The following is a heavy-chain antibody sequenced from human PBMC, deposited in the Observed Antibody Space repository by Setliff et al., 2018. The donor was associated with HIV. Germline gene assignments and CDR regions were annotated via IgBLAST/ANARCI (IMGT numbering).Heavy chain of an antibody. V-gene: IGHV3-9*03. CDR2: ISWNSGSI. D-gene: IGHD2-21*02. J-gene: IGHJ3*02. Sequence: WVRQSPGKGLEWVSGISWNSGSIGYADSVKGRFTISRDNAKNSLYLQMNSLRAEDMALYYCAKVLSAYCGDDCYEGAFDIWGQGTMVTVSS. CDR3: AKVLSAYCGDDCYEGAFDI.